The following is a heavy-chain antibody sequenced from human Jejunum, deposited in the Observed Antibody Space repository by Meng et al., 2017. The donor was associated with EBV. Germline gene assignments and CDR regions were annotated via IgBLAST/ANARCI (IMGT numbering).Heavy chain of an antibody. CDR2: IFHIGTT. Sequence: SGPELVKPWGTLALTCDVSGGSSSSSKWWSWVRQPPGKGPEWIGEIFHIGTTNYNPTLKSRVTMSVDKSKNHFSLKLTSVTAADTAVYYCARDGGPSGSYAYWFDPWGQGTLVTVSS. V-gene: IGHV4-4*02. CDR3: ARDGGPSGSYAYWFDP. D-gene: IGHD1-26*01. CDR1: GGSSSSSKW. J-gene: IGHJ5*02.